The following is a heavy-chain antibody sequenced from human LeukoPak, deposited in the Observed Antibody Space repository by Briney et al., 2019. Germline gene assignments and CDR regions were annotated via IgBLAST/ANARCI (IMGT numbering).Heavy chain of an antibody. CDR2: INPSGGST. V-gene: IGHV1-46*01. Sequence: ASVKVSRKASGYTFTSYYMHWVRQAPGQGLEWMGVINPSGGSTSYAQKFQGRVTMTRDMSTSTVYMELSSLRSEDTAVYYCATSPNWNYESYFDYWGQGTLVTVSS. J-gene: IGHJ4*02. CDR3: ATSPNWNYESYFDY. D-gene: IGHD1-7*01. CDR1: GYTFTSYY.